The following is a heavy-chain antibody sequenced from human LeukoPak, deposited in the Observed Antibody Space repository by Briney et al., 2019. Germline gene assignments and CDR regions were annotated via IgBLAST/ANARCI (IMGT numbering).Heavy chain of an antibody. CDR1: GFTFSSYW. J-gene: IGHJ3*02. CDR2: IKQDGSEK. Sequence: GGSLRLSCVAAGFTFSSYWMSWVRQAPGKGLEWVANIKQDGSEKYYVDSVKGRFTISRDNAKNSLFLQMNSLRAEDTAVYYCARGWGDCTTVSCYTGGDVFDMWGQGTMVTVSS. CDR3: ARGWGDCTTVSCYTGGDVFDM. V-gene: IGHV3-7*01. D-gene: IGHD2-2*02.